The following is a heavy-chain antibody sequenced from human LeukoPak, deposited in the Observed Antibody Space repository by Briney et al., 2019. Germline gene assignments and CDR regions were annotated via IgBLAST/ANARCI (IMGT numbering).Heavy chain of an antibody. J-gene: IGHJ4*02. V-gene: IGHV1-46*01. CDR3: ARGVRGYDSARFDY. D-gene: IGHD5-12*01. CDR1: GYTFTRYY. CDR2: INPSGGST. Sequence: ASLKVSCKASGYTFTRYYIHWVRQGPGQGLEWMGIINPSGGSTSYAQKFQGRVTMTRDTSTSTVYMELSSLRSEDTAVYYCARGVRGYDSARFDYWGQGTLVTVSS.